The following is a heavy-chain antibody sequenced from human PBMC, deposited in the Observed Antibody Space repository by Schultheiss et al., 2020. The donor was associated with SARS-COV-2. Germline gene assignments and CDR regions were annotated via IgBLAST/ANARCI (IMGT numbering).Heavy chain of an antibody. J-gene: IGHJ3*02. D-gene: IGHD3-22*01. V-gene: IGHV3-21*01. CDR2: ISSSSSYI. CDR3: ARQEIDYYDSSGYYSDAFDI. Sequence: GESLKISCAASGFTFSSYSMNWVRQAPGKGLEWVSSISSSSSYIYYADSVKGRFTISRDNAKNSLYLQMNSLRAEDTAVYYCARQEIDYYDSSGYYSDAFDIWGQGTMVTVSS. CDR1: GFTFSSYS.